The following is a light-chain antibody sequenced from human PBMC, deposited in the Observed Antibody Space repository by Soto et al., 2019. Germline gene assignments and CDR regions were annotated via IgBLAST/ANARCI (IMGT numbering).Light chain of an antibody. V-gene: IGLV1-40*01. CDR2: GNS. J-gene: IGLJ2*01. CDR3: QSYDSSLSGSGV. CDR1: SSNIGAGYD. Sequence: QSGLTQPPSVSGAPGQRVTISCTGSSSNIGAGYDVHWYQQLPGTAPKLLIYGNSNRPSGVPDRFSGSKSGTSASLAITGLQAEDEADYYCQSYDSSLSGSGVFGGGTKVTVL.